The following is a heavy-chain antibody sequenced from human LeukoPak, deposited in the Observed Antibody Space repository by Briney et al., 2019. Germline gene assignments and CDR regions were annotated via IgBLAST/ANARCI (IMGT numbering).Heavy chain of an antibody. D-gene: IGHD3-9*01. J-gene: IGHJ6*02. CDR3: ARVLRYLRGMDV. V-gene: IGHV4-34*01. Sequence: SETLSLTCAVYGGSFSGYYWSWIRQPPGKGLEWIGEINHSGSTNYNPSLKSRVTISVDTSKNQFSLELSSVTAADTAVYYCARVLRYLRGMDVWGQGTTVTVSS. CDR1: GGSFSGYY. CDR2: INHSGST.